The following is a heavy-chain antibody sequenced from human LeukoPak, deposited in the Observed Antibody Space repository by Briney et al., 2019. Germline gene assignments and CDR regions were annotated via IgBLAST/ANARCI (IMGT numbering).Heavy chain of an antibody. CDR1: GGSFSGYY. V-gene: IGHV4-34*01. CDR3: ARGHSSGWYGAFDI. D-gene: IGHD6-13*01. CDR2: INHSGST. J-gene: IGHJ3*02. Sequence: SETLSLTCAVYGGSFSGYYWSWIRQPPGKGLEWIGEINHSGSTNYNPSLKSRVTISVDTSKNQFSLKLSSVTAADTAVYYCARGHSSGWYGAFDIWGKGTMVTVSS.